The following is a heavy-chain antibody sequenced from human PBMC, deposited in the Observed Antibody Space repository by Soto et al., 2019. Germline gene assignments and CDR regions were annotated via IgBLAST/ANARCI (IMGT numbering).Heavy chain of an antibody. J-gene: IGHJ6*03. CDR3: ARVRGGITAEKPDYYYYYMDV. D-gene: IGHD1-20*01. V-gene: IGHV4-31*03. CDR1: GGSISSGGYY. CDR2: IYYSGST. Sequence: SETLSLTCTVSGGSISSGGYYWSWIRQHPGKGLEWIGYIYYSGSTYYNPSLKSRVTISVDTSKNQFSLKLSSVTAADTAVYYCARVRGGITAEKPDYYYYYMDVWGKGTTVTVSS.